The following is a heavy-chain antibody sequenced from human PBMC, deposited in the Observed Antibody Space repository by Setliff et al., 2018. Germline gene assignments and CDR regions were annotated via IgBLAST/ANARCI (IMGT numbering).Heavy chain of an antibody. V-gene: IGHV3-33*01. D-gene: IGHD2-2*01. CDR2: IWYDGNNK. CDR3: VRGEMFSTSPRAD. J-gene: IGHJ4*02. CDR1: GFTFKNYG. Sequence: SLRLSCVASGFTFKNYGMHWVRQAPGKGLEWVAVIWYDGNNKDHADSVKGRFTISRDNSKNTLYLQMDSLRVEDTAVYYCVRGEMFSTSPRADWGQGTQVTVSS.